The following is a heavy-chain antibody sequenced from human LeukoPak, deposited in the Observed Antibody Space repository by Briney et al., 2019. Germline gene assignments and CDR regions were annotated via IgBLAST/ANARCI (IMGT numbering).Heavy chain of an antibody. CDR1: GYSLAEFS. CDR2: LDFENGET. D-gene: IGHD6-13*01. J-gene: IGHJ6*03. Sequence: ASVKVSCKVSGYSLAEFSMHWVRQAPGKGLEWMGGLDFENGETLYAQKFQGRLTLTEDTATDTAYMEVSSLRSEDTAVYYCARVAAADYYYYYYMDVWGKGITVTISS. CDR3: ARVAAADYYYYYYMDV. V-gene: IGHV1-24*01.